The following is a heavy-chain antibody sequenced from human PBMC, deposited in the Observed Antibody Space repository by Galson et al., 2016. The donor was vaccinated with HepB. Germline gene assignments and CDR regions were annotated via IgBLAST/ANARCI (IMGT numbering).Heavy chain of an antibody. CDR2: ISRSGGST. D-gene: IGHD2-2*01. CDR3: VQGSTAPAV. CDR1: GFTFRNYG. J-gene: IGHJ6*04. V-gene: IGHV3-23*01. Sequence: SLRLSCAASGFTFRNYGMTWVRQAPGKGLEVVSSISRSGGSTDYADSVKGRFTISRDNSKNTLSLQMNSLTADDQAIYYCVQGSTAPAVWGKGPTVTVSS.